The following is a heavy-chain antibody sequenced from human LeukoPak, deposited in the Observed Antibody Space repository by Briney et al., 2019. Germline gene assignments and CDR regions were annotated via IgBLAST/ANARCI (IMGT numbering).Heavy chain of an antibody. J-gene: IGHJ3*02. CDR1: GFTFSSYS. CDR2: ISSSSSYI. V-gene: IGHV3-21*01. CDR3: ARDNGYKLKEAFDI. D-gene: IGHD5-24*01. Sequence: GGSLRLSCAASGFTFSSYSMNWVRQAPGKGLEWVSSISSSSSYIYYADSVKGRFTISRDNAKNSLYLQMNSLRAEDTAVYYCARDNGYKLKEAFDIWGQGTMVTVSS.